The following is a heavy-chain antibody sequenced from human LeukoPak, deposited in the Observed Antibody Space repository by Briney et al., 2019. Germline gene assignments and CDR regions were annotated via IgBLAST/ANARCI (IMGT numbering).Heavy chain of an antibody. CDR1: GYTFTSYG. Sequence: ASVKVSCKASGYTFTSYGISWVRQAPGQGLEWMGWISAYNGNTNYAQKLQGRVTMTRDTSTTTVYMELSGLRSEDTAVYYCARGVGSGNYFRNWFDPWGQGTLVTVSS. CDR2: ISAYNGNT. D-gene: IGHD3-10*01. CDR3: ARGVGSGNYFRNWFDP. J-gene: IGHJ5*02. V-gene: IGHV1-18*01.